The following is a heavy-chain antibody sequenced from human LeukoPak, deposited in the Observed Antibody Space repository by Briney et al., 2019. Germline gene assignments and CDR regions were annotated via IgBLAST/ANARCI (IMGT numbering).Heavy chain of an antibody. CDR1: GFTFSSYA. Sequence: PGGSLRLSCAASGFTFSSYAMSWVRQAPGKGLEWVSAISGSGGSTYYADSVKGRFTISRDNSKNTLYLQMNSLRAEDTAVYYCAKCGNYDFWSGYTVDYWGQGTLVTVSS. J-gene: IGHJ4*02. D-gene: IGHD3-3*01. CDR3: AKCGNYDFWSGYTVDY. CDR2: ISGSGGST. V-gene: IGHV3-23*01.